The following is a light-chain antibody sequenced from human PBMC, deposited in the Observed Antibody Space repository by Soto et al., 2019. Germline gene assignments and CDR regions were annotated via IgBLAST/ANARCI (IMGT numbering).Light chain of an antibody. CDR1: QSISIW. CDR3: LPYDNSWT. V-gene: IGKV1-5*01. Sequence: DIQMTQSPSTLSASVGDRVTITCRASQSISIWLAWYQQKPGNAPKLLIFDASRLESGVPSRFSGSGSGTEFTLTISRLQPDDIATYYCLPYDNSWTFGQGTKVDIK. CDR2: DAS. J-gene: IGKJ1*01.